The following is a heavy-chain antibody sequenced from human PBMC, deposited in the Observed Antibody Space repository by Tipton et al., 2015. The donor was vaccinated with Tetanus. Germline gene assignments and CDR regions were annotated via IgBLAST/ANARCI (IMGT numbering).Heavy chain of an antibody. CDR3: ARVGYYYYYMDV. V-gene: IGHV4-30-4*08. J-gene: IGHJ6*03. D-gene: IGHD3-22*01. CDR1: GGSVSSGNYF. Sequence: TLSLTCTVSGGSVSSGNYFWTWIRQSPGTGLEWIGNIYKSGNTYYKPSLKSRVVISIDASKNQFSLKLNSMTAADTAVYYCARVGYYYYYMDVWGKGTTVTVSS. CDR2: IYKSGNT.